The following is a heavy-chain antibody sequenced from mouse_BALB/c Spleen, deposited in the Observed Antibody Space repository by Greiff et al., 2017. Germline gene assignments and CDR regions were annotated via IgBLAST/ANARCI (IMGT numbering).Heavy chain of an antibody. D-gene: IGHD2-4*01. CDR3: ARGDYPWFAY. CDR1: GFTFSSYA. V-gene: IGHV5-6-5*01. CDR2: ISSGGST. Sequence: EVKVEESGGGLVKPGGSLKLSCAASGFTFSSYAMSWVRQTPEKRLEWVASISSGGSTYYPDSVKGRFTISRDNARNILYLQMSSLRSEDTAMYYCARGDYPWFAYWGQGTLVTVSA. J-gene: IGHJ3*01.